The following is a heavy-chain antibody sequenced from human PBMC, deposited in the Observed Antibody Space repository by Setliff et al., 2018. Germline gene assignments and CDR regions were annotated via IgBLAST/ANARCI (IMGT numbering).Heavy chain of an antibody. CDR3: AREQWLDPPGYYYMDV. CDR1: GGSISSSSYY. Sequence: PSETLSLTCTVSGGSISSSSYYWGWIRQPPGKGLEWIGSIYYSGSTYYNPSLKSRVTISVDTSKNQFSLKLNSVTAADMAVYYCAREQWLDPPGYYYMDVWAEGTTVTVSS. D-gene: IGHD6-19*01. V-gene: IGHV4-39*07. J-gene: IGHJ6*03. CDR2: IYYSGST.